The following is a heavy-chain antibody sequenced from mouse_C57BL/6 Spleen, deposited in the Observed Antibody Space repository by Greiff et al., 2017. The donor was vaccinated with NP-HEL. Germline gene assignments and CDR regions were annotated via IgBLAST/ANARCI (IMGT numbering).Heavy chain of an antibody. D-gene: IGHD1-1*01. Sequence: VQLQQSGPELVKPGASVKISCKASGYAFSSSWMNWVKQRPGKGLEWIGRIYPGDGDTNYNGKFKGKATLTADKSSSTAYMQLSSLTSEDSAVYFCARSDYYVSPYYAMDYWGQGTSVTVSS. CDR1: GYAFSSSW. J-gene: IGHJ4*01. CDR3: ARSDYYVSPYYAMDY. CDR2: IYPGDGDT. V-gene: IGHV1-82*01.